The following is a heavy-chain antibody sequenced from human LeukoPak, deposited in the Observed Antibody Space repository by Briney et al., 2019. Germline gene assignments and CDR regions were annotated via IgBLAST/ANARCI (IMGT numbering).Heavy chain of an antibody. J-gene: IGHJ4*02. Sequence: GGSVRLSCAASGFTLSSYSMHWVRQAPGKGLEWVSYISSDTIYYAASVKGRFTISRDNAKNSLYLQMNSLRDEDTAVYYCARESRYCFDYWGQGTLVTVSS. CDR3: ARESRYCFDY. V-gene: IGHV3-48*02. CDR2: ISSDTI. CDR1: GFTLSSYS.